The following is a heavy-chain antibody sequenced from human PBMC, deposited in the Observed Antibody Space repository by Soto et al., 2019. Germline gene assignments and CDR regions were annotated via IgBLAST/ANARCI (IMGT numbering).Heavy chain of an antibody. D-gene: IGHD4-17*01. Sequence: QVQLVQSGAEVKKPGSSVKVSCKASGGTFSSYAISWVRQAPGQGLEWMGGIIPIFGTANYAQKFQGRVTITADESTSTAYMEVSSLRSEDTAVYYCARFESAVTTGRDYYGMDVWGQGTTVTVSS. CDR1: GGTFSSYA. J-gene: IGHJ6*02. V-gene: IGHV1-69*01. CDR2: IIPIFGTA. CDR3: ARFESAVTTGRDYYGMDV.